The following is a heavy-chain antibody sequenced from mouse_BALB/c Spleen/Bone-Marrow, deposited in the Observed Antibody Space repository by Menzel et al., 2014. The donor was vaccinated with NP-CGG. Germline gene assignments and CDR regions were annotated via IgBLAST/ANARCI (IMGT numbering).Heavy chain of an antibody. J-gene: IGHJ2*01. D-gene: IGHD2-1*01. CDR3: ARGVYYGNYFDY. Sequence: QVQLQQSGPALVKPGASVQISCKASGYTFTDYYINWVKQKPGQGLEWIGWLYPGSGNTKYNEKFKGKATLTVDTSSSTAYMQLSSLTSEDTAVYFCARGVYYGNYFDYWGQGTTLTVSS. V-gene: IGHV1-84*02. CDR2: LYPGSGNT. CDR1: GYTFTDYY.